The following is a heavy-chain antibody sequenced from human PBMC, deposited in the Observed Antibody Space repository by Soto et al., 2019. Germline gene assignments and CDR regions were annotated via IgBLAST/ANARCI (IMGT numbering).Heavy chain of an antibody. CDR2: ISGSGGST. J-gene: IGHJ4*02. CDR3: VNDVGLAVGPPDY. CDR1: GFTFSSYA. D-gene: IGHD6-19*01. Sequence: EVQLLESGGGLVQPGGSLRLSCAASGFTFSSYAMSWVRQAPGKGLEWVSAISGSGGSTYYADSVKGRFTISRDNSKNTRYRQMNSLRAEDTDVYYCVNDVGLAVGPPDYWGQGTLVTVSS. V-gene: IGHV3-23*01.